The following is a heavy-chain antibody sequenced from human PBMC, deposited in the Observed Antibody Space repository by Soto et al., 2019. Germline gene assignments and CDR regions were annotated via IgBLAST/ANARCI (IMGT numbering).Heavy chain of an antibody. V-gene: IGHV4-4*02. CDR1: SGSISSSNW. J-gene: IGHJ6*03. CDR3: ARSNIPRITMVRGVYYMDV. CDR2: IYHSGST. D-gene: IGHD3-10*01. Sequence: SETLSLTCAVSSGSISSSNWWSWVRQPPGKGLEWIGEIYHSGSTNYNPSLKSQVTISVDKSKNQFSLKLSSVTAANTAVYYCARSNIPRITMVRGVYYMDVWGKGTTVTVSS.